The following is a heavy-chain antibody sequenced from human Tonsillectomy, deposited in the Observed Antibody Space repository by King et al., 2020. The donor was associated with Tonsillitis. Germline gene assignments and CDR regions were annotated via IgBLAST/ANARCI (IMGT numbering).Heavy chain of an antibody. Sequence: VQLVESGGGLVQPGGSLRLSCTASGLTLSSYAMNWVRQAPGKGLEWVSAISGSGSSTYYAASVKGRFTISRDVSKNTLYLQMNSLRAEDTAVYYCAKGAYSGYDSIWFDPWGRGTLVTVSS. CDR3: AKGAYSGYDSIWFDP. CDR1: GLTLSSYA. J-gene: IGHJ5*02. D-gene: IGHD5-12*01. CDR2: ISGSGSST. V-gene: IGHV3-23*04.